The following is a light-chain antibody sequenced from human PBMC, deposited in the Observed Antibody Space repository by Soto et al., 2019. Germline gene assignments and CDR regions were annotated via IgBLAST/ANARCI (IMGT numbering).Light chain of an antibody. Sequence: EIVMTQSPATLSVSPGERATLSCRASQSVSSNLAWYQQKPGQAPRLLIYGASTRATGIPARFSGSGSGTEFTLTIGSLQSEDFAVYYCQQYNNFPSLTFGGGTKVEIK. CDR3: QQYNNFPSLT. CDR1: QSVSSN. J-gene: IGKJ4*01. V-gene: IGKV3-15*01. CDR2: GAS.